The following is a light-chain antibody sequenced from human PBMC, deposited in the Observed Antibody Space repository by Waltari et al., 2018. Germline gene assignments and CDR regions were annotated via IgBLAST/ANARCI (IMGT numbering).Light chain of an antibody. CDR2: EVS. Sequence: QSALTQPASVSGSPGQSLTISCTGTSSDVGSYNLVSWYQQHPVKAPKLMIYEVSKRPSGVSNRFSGSKSGNTASLTISGLQAEDEADYYCCSYAGSSTFAVFGGGTKLTVL. V-gene: IGLV2-23*02. CDR1: SSDVGSYNL. J-gene: IGLJ3*02. CDR3: CSYAGSSTFAV.